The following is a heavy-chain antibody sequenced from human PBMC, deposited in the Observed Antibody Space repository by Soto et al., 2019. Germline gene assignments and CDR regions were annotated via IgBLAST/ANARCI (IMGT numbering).Heavy chain of an antibody. CDR1: GFTFSSYA. CDR2: ISYDGSNK. CDR3: ARDTRPYSYDNLIGY. V-gene: IGHV3-30-3*01. J-gene: IGHJ4*02. D-gene: IGHD5-18*01. Sequence: QVQLVESGGGVVQPGRSLRLSCAASGFTFSSYAMHWVRQAPGKGLEWVAVISYDGSNKYYADSVKGRFTISRDNSKNTLYLQMNSLRAEDTAVYYCARDTRPYSYDNLIGYWGQGTLVTVSS.